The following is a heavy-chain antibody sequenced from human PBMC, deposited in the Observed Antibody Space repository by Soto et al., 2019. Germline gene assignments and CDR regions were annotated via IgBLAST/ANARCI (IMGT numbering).Heavy chain of an antibody. J-gene: IGHJ6*02. CDR2: IYYSGST. CDR3: ARAWKQPWFGMDV. Sequence: SETLSLTCTVSGDAVSSNSYYWRWIRQPPGKGLEFIGYIYYSGSTNYNPSLKSRVTISLDTSKNQFTLSLSSGTAADTAVYYCARAWKQPWFGMDVWGPGTTVTVSS. CDR1: GDAVSSNSYY. D-gene: IGHD3-9*01. V-gene: IGHV4-61*01.